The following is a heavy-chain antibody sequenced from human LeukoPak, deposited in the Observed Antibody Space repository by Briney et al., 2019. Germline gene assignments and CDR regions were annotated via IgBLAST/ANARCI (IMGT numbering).Heavy chain of an antibody. CDR1: GFTFSSYW. J-gene: IGHJ6*02. V-gene: IGHV3-7*03. D-gene: IGHD6-19*01. CDR2: IKQDGSEK. CDR3: ARDKQWLAFYYYYYGMDV. Sequence: GGSLRLSCAASGFTFSSYWMSWVRQAPGKGLEWVANIKQDGSEKYYVDSVEGRFTISRGNAKNSLYLQMNSVRAEDTAIYYCARDKQWLAFYYYYYGMDVWGQGTTVTVSS.